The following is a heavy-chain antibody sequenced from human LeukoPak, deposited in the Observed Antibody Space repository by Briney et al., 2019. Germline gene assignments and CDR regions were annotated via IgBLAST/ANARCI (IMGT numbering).Heavy chain of an antibody. CDR1: GFTFSSYW. D-gene: IGHD3-16*01. V-gene: IGHV3-7*03. Sequence: GGSLRLSCAASGFTFSSYWMNWARQAPGKGLEWVASINHNGNVNYYVDSVKGRFTISRDNAKNSLYLQMSNLRAEDTAAYFCARGGGLDVWGQGATVTVSS. CDR3: ARGGGLDV. CDR2: INHNGNVN. J-gene: IGHJ6*02.